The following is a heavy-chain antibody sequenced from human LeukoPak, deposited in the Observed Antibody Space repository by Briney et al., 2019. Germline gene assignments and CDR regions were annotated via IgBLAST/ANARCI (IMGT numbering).Heavy chain of an antibody. J-gene: IGHJ4*02. Sequence: GGSLRLSCAASGFTFSNYWMSWVLQAPGKGLEWVASIKQDESEKYYVDSVKGRFTISRDNAKNSLSLQMNSLRAEDTAVYCCARTGYYYDSSGYSYDYWGQGPLVTVSS. CDR3: ARTGYYYDSSGYSYDY. D-gene: IGHD3-22*01. CDR2: IKQDESEK. CDR1: GFTFSNYW. V-gene: IGHV3-7*01.